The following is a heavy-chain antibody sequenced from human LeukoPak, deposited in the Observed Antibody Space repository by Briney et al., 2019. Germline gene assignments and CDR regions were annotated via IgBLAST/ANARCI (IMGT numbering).Heavy chain of an antibody. CDR1: GGTFNNYA. D-gene: IGHD3-10*02. Sequence: SVKVSCKASGGTFNNYAISWVRQAPGQGLEWLGGITPILGTANYAQKFQGRLTITTDESTSTAYMELSSLRSEDTAFYYCARNLMSGAYYFYYTDVWGKGTTVTVSS. V-gene: IGHV1-69*05. CDR2: ITPILGTA. CDR3: ARNLMSGAYYFYYTDV. J-gene: IGHJ6*03.